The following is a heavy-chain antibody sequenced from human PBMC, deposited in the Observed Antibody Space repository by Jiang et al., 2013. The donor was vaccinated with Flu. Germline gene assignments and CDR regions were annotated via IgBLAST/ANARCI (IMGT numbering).Heavy chain of an antibody. CDR3: ARGIQLWLGRYFDY. V-gene: IGHV6-1*01. CDR2: TYYRSKWYN. Sequence: NWIRQSPSRGLEWLGRTYYRSKWYNDYAVSVKSRITINPDTSKNQFSLQLNSVTPEDTAVYYCARGIQLWLGRYFDYWGQGTLVTVSS. D-gene: IGHD5-18*01. J-gene: IGHJ4*02.